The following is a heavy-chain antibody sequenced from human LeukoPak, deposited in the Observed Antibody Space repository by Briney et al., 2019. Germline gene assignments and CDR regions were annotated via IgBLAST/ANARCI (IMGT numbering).Heavy chain of an antibody. Sequence: GASVKVSCKASGYTFTGYYMHWVRQAPGQGLEWMGWINPNSGGTNYAQKFQGRVTMTRDTSISTAYMELSRLRSDDTAVYYCARAPTAMVHHMRSEDWFDPWGQGTLVTVSS. V-gene: IGHV1-2*02. CDR1: GYTFTGYY. CDR3: ARAPTAMVHHMRSEDWFDP. D-gene: IGHD2-2*01. CDR2: INPNSGGT. J-gene: IGHJ5*02.